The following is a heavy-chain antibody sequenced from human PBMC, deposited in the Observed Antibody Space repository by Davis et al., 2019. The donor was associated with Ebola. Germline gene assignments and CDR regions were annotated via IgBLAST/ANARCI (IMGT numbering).Heavy chain of an antibody. V-gene: IGHV4-59*01. Sequence: PSETLSLTCTVSGGSISSYYWSWIRQPPGKGLEWIGYIYYSGSTNYNPSLKSRVTISVDTSKNQFSLKLSSVTAADTAVYYCARVLSRPLYYYGMDVWGQGTTVTVSS. CDR2: IYYSGST. CDR3: ARVLSRPLYYYGMDV. CDR1: GGSISSYY. J-gene: IGHJ6*02.